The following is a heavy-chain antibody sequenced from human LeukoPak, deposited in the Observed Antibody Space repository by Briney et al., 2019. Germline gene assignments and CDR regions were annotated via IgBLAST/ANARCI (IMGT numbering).Heavy chain of an antibody. CDR1: GYTFTGYY. D-gene: IGHD4-17*01. J-gene: IGHJ4*02. CDR2: INPNSGGT. CDR3: ARAMTTVTTRLDY. V-gene: IGHV1-2*02. Sequence: ASVKVSCKASGYTFTGYYMHWVRQAPGQGLEWMGWINPNSGGTNYAQKFQGRVTMTRDTSISTAYMELSRLRSDDTAVYYCARAMTTVTTRLDYWGQGPLVTVSS.